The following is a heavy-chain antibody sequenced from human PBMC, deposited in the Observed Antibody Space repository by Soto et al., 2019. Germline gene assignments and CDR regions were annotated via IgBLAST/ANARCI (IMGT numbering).Heavy chain of an antibody. CDR1: GFTFSSYE. D-gene: IGHD4-4*01. Sequence: EVQLVESGGGLVQPGGSLRLSCAASGFTFSSYEMNWVRQAPGKGLEWVSYISSSGSTIYYADSVKGRFTISRDNAKNSRYLQMNSLRAEDTAVYYCARDGGYSNYGPWWFDPWGQGTLVTVSS. V-gene: IGHV3-48*03. CDR3: ARDGGYSNYGPWWFDP. J-gene: IGHJ5*02. CDR2: ISSSGSTI.